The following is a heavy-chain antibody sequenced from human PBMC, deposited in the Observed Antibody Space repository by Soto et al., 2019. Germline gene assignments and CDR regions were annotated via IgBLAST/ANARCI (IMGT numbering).Heavy chain of an antibody. CDR3: AIRGLSKSEVRGYFDY. Sequence: LRSPWAAAGCTFSSYDRTWVRQATGKGLEWVSAISCGGGGTNYGDSVKGRFFISRDNSRNMLFMQMKSLRVEDTAVYYCAIRGLSKSEVRGYFDYWGRGTLVTVSS. V-gene: IGHV3-23*01. CDR2: ISCGGGGT. D-gene: IGHD3-10*01. J-gene: IGHJ4*02. CDR1: GCTFSSYD.